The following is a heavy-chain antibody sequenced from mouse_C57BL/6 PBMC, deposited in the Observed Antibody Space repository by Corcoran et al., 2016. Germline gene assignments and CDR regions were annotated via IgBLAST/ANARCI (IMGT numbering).Heavy chain of an antibody. Sequence: QVQLQQSGAELVKPGASVKISCKASGYAFSSYWMNWVKQRPGKGLEWIGQIYPGDGDTNYNGKFKGKATLTADKSSSTAYMQLSSLTSEDSAVDFCARGNDYDGYYFDYWGQGTTLTVSS. CDR3: ARGNDYDGYYFDY. CDR2: IYPGDGDT. V-gene: IGHV1-80*01. J-gene: IGHJ2*01. CDR1: GYAFSSYW. D-gene: IGHD2-4*01.